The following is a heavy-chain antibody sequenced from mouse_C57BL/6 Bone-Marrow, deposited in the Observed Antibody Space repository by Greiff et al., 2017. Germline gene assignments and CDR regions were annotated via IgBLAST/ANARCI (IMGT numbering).Heavy chain of an antibody. J-gene: IGHJ2*01. CDR1: GFTFSSYT. CDR3: ARGYYYGSSLYFDY. CDR2: ISGGGGNT. D-gene: IGHD1-1*01. V-gene: IGHV5-9*01. Sequence: EVQGVESGGGLVKPGGSLKLSCAASGFTFSSYTMSWVRQTPEQRLEWVATISGGGGNTYYPDSVKGRFTISRDNATNTLYLQMSSLRSEDTALYYCARGYYYGSSLYFDYWGQGTTLTVSS.